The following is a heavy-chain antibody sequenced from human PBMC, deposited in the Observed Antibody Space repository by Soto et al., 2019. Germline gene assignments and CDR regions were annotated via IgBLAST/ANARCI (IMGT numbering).Heavy chain of an antibody. CDR2: IYYSGSA. Sequence: SETLSLTCTVSGGSIISGGSYWSWIRQHPGKGLEWIGYIYYSGSAYYNASLKSRLTISEDTSKNQFSLRLTSVTAADTAVYFCARRSPRLVDSWGQGTLVTVSS. J-gene: IGHJ4*02. CDR3: ARRSPRLVDS. D-gene: IGHD6-19*01. CDR1: GGSIISGGSY. V-gene: IGHV4-31*03.